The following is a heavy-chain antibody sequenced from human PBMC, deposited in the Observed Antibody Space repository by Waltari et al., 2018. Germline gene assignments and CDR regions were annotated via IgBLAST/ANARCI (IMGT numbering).Heavy chain of an antibody. CDR2: IIPIFGTA. V-gene: IGHV1-69*08. J-gene: IGHJ4*02. CDR1: GGTFSSYA. CDR3: ARAGMHGSGSSADY. Sequence: QVQLVQSGAEVKKPGSSVKVSCKASGGTFSSYAISWVRQAPGQGLEWMGRIIPIFGTANYAQKVQGRVTITADKATSTAYVELSSLRSEATAVYYCARAGMHGSGSSADYWGQGTLVTVSS. D-gene: IGHD3-10*01.